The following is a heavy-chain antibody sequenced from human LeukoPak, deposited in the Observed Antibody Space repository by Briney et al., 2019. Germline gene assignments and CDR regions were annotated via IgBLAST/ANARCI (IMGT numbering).Heavy chain of an antibody. D-gene: IGHD5-18*01. CDR2: INPNSGDT. Sequence: ASVKVSCKASGYTFSDYYMHWVRQAPGQGLEWMGWINPNSGDTDYAQKFQGRVTLTTDTSISTAYMELIRLRSDDTAVYYCAREPGYSYGYGYWGQGTLVTVSS. CDR1: GYTFSDYY. V-gene: IGHV1-2*02. J-gene: IGHJ4*02. CDR3: AREPGYSYGYGY.